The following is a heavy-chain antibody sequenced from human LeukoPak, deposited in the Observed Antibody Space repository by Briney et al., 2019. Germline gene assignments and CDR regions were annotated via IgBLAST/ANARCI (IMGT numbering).Heavy chain of an antibody. V-gene: IGHV3-33*01. Sequence: PGRSLRLSCAASGFTFSSYGMHWVRQAPGKGLEWVAVIWYDGSNKYYADSVKGRFTISRDNSKNTLYLQMNSLRAEDTAVYYCARARARIDFDYWGQGTLVTVSS. D-gene: IGHD1-26*01. CDR1: GFTFSSYG. CDR3: ARARARIDFDY. J-gene: IGHJ4*02. CDR2: IWYDGSNK.